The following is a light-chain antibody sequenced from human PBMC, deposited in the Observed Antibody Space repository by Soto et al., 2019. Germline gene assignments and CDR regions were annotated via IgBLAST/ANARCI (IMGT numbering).Light chain of an antibody. CDR3: HQYIIWRT. CDR2: GAS. CDR1: QSVSTN. V-gene: IGKV3-15*01. J-gene: IGKJ5*01. Sequence: EIVLTQSPATLSSFPGDRVTLSCRASQSVSTNLAWYQQRPGQAPRLLIYGASARATGIPARFSGSGSGTEFTLTISSLLSEDFAVYYCHQYIIWRTFVQGTRLE.